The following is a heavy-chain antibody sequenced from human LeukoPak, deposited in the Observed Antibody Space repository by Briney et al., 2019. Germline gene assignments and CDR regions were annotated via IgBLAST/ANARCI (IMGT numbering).Heavy chain of an antibody. V-gene: IGHV3-7*03. CDR2: IEQYGSEK. CDR1: GFTFSNYW. D-gene: IGHD4-23*01. CDR3: ASAVATVEAPHYSYAMDV. Sequence: GGSLRLSCAASGFTFSNYWMSWVRQAPGKGLEWVASIEQYGSEKYYVDSVKGRFTISRDNAKNSLYLQMNSLRAEDTAVYYCASAVATVEAPHYSYAMDVWGRGTTVTVSS. J-gene: IGHJ6*02.